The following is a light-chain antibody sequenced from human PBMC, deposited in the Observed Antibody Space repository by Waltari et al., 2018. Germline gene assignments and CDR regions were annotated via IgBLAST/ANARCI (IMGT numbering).Light chain of an antibody. CDR3: SSQSSNDVVL. J-gene: IGLJ2*01. V-gene: IGLV2-14*01. CDR1: STDVACYNS. Sequence: QSALTHPASVSGSPGQSVTLFCARTSTDVACYNSVSWYQEHPGQAPRVIIYDVSDRPSGVSDRFSGSKSGNTASLTISGLQAEDEADYYCSSQSSNDVVLFGGGTKLTVL. CDR2: DVS.